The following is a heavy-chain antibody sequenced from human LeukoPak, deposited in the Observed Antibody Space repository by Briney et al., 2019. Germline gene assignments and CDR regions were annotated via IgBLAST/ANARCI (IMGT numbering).Heavy chain of an antibody. CDR2: IYTSGST. J-gene: IGHJ3*02. CDR1: GGSISSYY. V-gene: IGHV4-4*07. Sequence: SETLSLTCTVSGGSISSYYWSWIRQSAGKGLEWIGRIYTSGSTNYNPSLKSRVTISVDTSKNQFSLKLSSVTAADTAVYYCARDALGYDAFDIWGQGTMVTVSS. CDR3: ARDALGYDAFDI. D-gene: IGHD5-12*01.